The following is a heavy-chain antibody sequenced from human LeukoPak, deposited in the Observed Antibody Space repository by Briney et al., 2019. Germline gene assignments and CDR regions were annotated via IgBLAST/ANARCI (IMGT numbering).Heavy chain of an antibody. CDR2: SSGVGGST. D-gene: IGHD3-22*01. CDR3: AKDGGRFTMIVVGSDAFDI. J-gene: IGHJ3*02. CDR1: GFTFSSYA. V-gene: IGHV3-23*01. Sequence: GGFLRSSCAASGFTFSSYALSGVGKGPGKAWRGCSASSGVGGSTYYAVPVKGRFTISRANSKNTLSLEMNSLRAEDRAVYYCAKDGGRFTMIVVGSDAFDIWGQGTMVTVSS.